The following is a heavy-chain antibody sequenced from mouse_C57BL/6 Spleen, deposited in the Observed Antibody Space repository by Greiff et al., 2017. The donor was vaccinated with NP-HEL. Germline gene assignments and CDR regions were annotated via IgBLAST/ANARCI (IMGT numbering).Heavy chain of an antibody. D-gene: IGHD2-3*01. CDR1: GYTFTDYY. CDR3: ARVYDDYYR. CDR2: INPNNGGT. Sequence: VQLQQSGPELVKPGASVKISCKASGYTFTDYYMNWVKQSHGKSLEWIGDINPNNGGTSYNQKFKGKATLTVDKSSSTAYMELRSLTSEDSAVYYCARVYDDYYRWGQGTTLTVSS. J-gene: IGHJ2*01. V-gene: IGHV1-26*01.